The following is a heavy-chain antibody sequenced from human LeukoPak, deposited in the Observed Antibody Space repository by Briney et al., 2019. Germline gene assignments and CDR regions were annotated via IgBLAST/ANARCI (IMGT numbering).Heavy chain of an antibody. D-gene: IGHD5-18*01. CDR1: GYSFTSYW. V-gene: IGHV5-51*01. J-gene: IGHJ4*02. Sequence: GESLKISCKASGYSFTSYWIGWVRQMPGKSLEWMGIIDPSDSDTRYTPSFQGQVTISADRSLNTAFLQWHSLKASDTAMYYCARQTAMGRSGDYWGQGTLVTVSS. CDR3: ARQTAMGRSGDY. CDR2: IDPSDSDT.